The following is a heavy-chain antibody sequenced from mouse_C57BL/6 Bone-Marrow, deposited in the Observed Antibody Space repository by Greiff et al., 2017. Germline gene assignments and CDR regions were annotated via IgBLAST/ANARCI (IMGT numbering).Heavy chain of an antibody. D-gene: IGHD1-1*01. CDR2: IDPSDSYT. Sequence: QVQLQQPGAELVMPGASVKLSCKASGYTFTSYWMHWVKQRPGQGLEWIGEIDPSDSYTNYNQKFKGKSTLTVDKSSSTAYMQLSSLTSEDSTVXYCARDYYGSSRYAMDYWGQGTTVTVSS. J-gene: IGHJ4*01. CDR3: ARDYYGSSRYAMDY. CDR1: GYTFTSYW. V-gene: IGHV1-69*01.